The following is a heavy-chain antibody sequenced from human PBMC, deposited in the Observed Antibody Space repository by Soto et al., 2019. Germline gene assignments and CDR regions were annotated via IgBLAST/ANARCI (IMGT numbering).Heavy chain of an antibody. Sequence: SETLSLTCTVSGGSVNSGHYYWNWIRQSPGKGLEWIGYIYYSGSTNYNSSLKSRLSISMDTSRNQFSLRLSSVTAADTAVYYCARESGPLLPDSGKKIDPWSQGIRGTVS. D-gene: IGHD3-10*01. J-gene: IGHJ5*01. CDR1: GGSVNSGHYY. V-gene: IGHV4-61*01. CDR3: ARESGPLLPDSGKKIDP. CDR2: IYYSGST.